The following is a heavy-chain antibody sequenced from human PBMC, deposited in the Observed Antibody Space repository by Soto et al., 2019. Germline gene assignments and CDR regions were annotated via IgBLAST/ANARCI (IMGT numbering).Heavy chain of an antibody. V-gene: IGHV3-23*01. J-gene: IGHJ4*02. D-gene: IGHD3-9*01. CDR1: GFTCSSDT. Sequence: PGGSLGLSCAASGFTCSSDTMKWGRQAPGKGMEWVSGINAPGSPTYYAASVKGRFTVSRDNAKKMVFLQMNSQRDEGKAGYDGAKASHPDGIWTFHSRGPATLVTVSS. CDR3: AKASHPDGIWTFHS. CDR2: INAPGSPT.